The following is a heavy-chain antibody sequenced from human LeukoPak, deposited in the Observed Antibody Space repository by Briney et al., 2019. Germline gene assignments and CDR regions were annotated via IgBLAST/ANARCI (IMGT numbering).Heavy chain of an antibody. V-gene: IGHV1-18*04. D-gene: IGHD1-26*01. J-gene: IGHJ4*02. CDR2: INPNSGNT. CDR3: ARDLPHLGDSGSYNIDY. Sequence: GASVKVSCKASGYTFTGYYMHWVRQAPGQGLEWMGWINPNSGNTNYAQKLQGRVTMTTDTSTSTAYMELRSLRSDDTAVYYCARDLPHLGDSGSYNIDYWGQGTLVTVSS. CDR1: GYTFTGYY.